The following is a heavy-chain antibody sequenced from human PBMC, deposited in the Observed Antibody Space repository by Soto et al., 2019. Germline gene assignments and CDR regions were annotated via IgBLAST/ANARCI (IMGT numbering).Heavy chain of an antibody. CDR1: GFTFTAFA. D-gene: IGHD3-9*01. CDR3: ARDRFFDSYSFDY. V-gene: IGHV3-30-3*01. CDR2: ISYDGGDT. J-gene: IGHJ4*02. Sequence: GGSLRLSCAASGFTFTAFAIHWVRQAPGKGLEWVAIISYDGGDTHFADSVKGRLTISRDNSKNTVYLQMNSLRPEDTAVYYCARDRFFDSYSFDYWGQGTLVTVSS.